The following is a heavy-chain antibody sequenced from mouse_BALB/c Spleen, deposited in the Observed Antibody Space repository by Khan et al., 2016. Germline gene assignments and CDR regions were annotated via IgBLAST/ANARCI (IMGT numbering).Heavy chain of an antibody. D-gene: IGHD1-1*01. CDR2: INPDSSTI. J-gene: IGHJ2*01. CDR3: TRLYYYGTSDY. CDR1: GFDFSRYW. V-gene: IGHV4-1*02. Sequence: EVQLQESGGGLVQPGGSLKLSCAASGFDFSRYWMSWVRQAPGKGLEWIGEINPDSSTIDYTPSLKDKFIISRDNAKNTLYLQMSKVRSEDTALYYCTRLYYYGTSDYWGQGTTLTVSS.